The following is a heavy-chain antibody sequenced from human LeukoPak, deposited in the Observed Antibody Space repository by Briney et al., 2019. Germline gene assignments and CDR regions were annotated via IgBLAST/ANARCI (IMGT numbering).Heavy chain of an antibody. CDR2: VNYGGST. CDR1: GGSISSSTSY. Sequence: SETLSLTCTVSGGSISSSTSYWSWIRQTPGKGLEWIGSVNYGGSTHYNPSLKSRVTISLDTSKNQFSLKLGSVIAADTAVYYCVDYSPSSGCFDPWGQGTLVTISS. V-gene: IGHV4-39*07. D-gene: IGHD4/OR15-4a*01. J-gene: IGHJ5*02. CDR3: VDYSPSSGCFDP.